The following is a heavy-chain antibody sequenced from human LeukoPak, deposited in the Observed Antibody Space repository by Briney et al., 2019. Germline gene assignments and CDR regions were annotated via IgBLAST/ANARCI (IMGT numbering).Heavy chain of an antibody. CDR2: IIPIFGTA. CDR3: ASQYDSSGYYYFDY. V-gene: IGHV1-69*13. Sequence: GASVKVSCKASGGTFSSYAISWVRQAPGQGLEWMGGIIPIFGTANYAQKFQGRVTITADESTSTAYMELSSLRSEDTAVYYCASQYDSSGYYYFDYWGQGTLVTVSS. CDR1: GGTFSSYA. D-gene: IGHD3-22*01. J-gene: IGHJ4*02.